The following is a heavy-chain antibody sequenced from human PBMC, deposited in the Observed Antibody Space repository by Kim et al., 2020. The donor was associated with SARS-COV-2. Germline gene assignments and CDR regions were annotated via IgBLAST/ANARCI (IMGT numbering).Heavy chain of an antibody. CDR1: GHPCIARY. Sequence: ASVKVSCKAAGHPCIARYIFWVRQASSQGPWGMEKGYTDTEGTNYAQKSQGRVTLTCDRSIRAAYMELSSLTSDDTAVYYCILYTSSSYRFGPWGQGNRVTASS. J-gene: IGHJ5*02. CDR3: ILYTSSSYRFGP. CDR2: GYTDTEGT. D-gene: IGHD3-16*01. V-gene: IGHV1-2*02.